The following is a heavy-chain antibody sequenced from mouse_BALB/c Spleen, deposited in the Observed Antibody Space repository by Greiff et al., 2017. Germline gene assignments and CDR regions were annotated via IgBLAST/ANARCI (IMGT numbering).Heavy chain of an antibody. CDR1: GYTFTSYW. D-gene: IGHD2-2*01. CDR3: TRAQYGYDGDY. Sequence: QVQLQQPGAELVRPGASVKLSCKASGYTFTSYWINWVKQRPGQGLEWIGNIYPSDSYTNYNQKFKDKATLTVDKSSSTAYMQLSSPTSEDSAVYCGTRAQYGYDGDYWGQGTTLTVSS. CDR2: IYPSDSYT. J-gene: IGHJ2*01. V-gene: IGHV1-69*02.